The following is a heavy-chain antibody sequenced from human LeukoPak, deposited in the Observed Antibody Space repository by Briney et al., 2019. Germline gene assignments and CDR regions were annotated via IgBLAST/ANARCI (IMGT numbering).Heavy chain of an antibody. CDR2: IRTAGDT. V-gene: IGHV3-13*01. CDR3: ARVAKERVGGVYYFDY. J-gene: IGHJ4*02. CDR1: GFTFSDYD. D-gene: IGHD1-1*01. Sequence: GGSLRLSCAASGFTFSDYDMHWVRQATGKGLEWVSAIRTAGDTYYTGSVKGRFTISRENAKNSLYLQMNSLRAGDTAVYYCARVAKERVGGVYYFDYWGQGTLVTVSS.